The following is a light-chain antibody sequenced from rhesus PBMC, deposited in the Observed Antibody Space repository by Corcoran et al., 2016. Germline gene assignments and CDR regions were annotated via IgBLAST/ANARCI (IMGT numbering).Light chain of an antibody. V-gene: IGLV2S7*01. CDR2: DVS. CDR1: SSDVGGYNY. Sequence: QSAPTQPPSVSGSPGQSVTISCTGTSSDVGGYNYVSWYQQHPGKAPKLMIYDVSQRPSGVSDRFSGSKSGNTASLTISGLQAGDEADYYCCSYTTTSTYIFGAGTRLTVL. J-gene: IGLJ1*01. CDR3: CSYTTTSTYI.